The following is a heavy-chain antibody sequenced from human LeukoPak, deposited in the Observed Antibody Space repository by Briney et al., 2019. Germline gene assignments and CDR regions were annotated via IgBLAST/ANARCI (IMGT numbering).Heavy chain of an antibody. CDR3: ATDISIAAAGTAFDY. D-gene: IGHD6-13*01. CDR2: FDPEDGET. V-gene: IGHV1-24*01. CDR1: GYTLTELS. J-gene: IGHJ4*02. Sequence: GASVKVSCKVSGYTLTELSMHWVRQAPARGREWMGGFDPEDGETIYAQKFQGRVTMTEDTSTDTAYMELSSLRSEDTAVYYCATDISIAAAGTAFDYWGQGTLVTVSS.